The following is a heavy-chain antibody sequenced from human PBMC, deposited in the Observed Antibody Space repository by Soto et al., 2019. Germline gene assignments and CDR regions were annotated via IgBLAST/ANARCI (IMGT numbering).Heavy chain of an antibody. CDR2: IYHTVNT. CDR3: ARLQYTVVTALDI. V-gene: IGHV4-59*11. D-gene: IGHD2-15*01. J-gene: IGHJ3*02. CDR1: GFSIGSHF. Sequence: SGTLSLTCIVSGFSIGSHFWSWMGQAPGKGPELVGYIYHTVNTNYNPALKSRVTISMDTSENQLSLQLSSVTAADTAVYYCARLQYTVVTALDIWGQGTMVTVSS.